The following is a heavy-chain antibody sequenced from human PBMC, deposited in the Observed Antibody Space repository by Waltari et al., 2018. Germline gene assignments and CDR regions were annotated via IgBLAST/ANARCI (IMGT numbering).Heavy chain of an antibody. Sequence: EVQLLESGGGLVQPGGSLRLSCAASGFTFSSYALSWVRQAPGKALEWVSAISGSGGSTYYADSVKGRFTISRDNSKNTLYLQMNSLRAEDTAVYYCAKDSIAARRLGIKQNWFDPWAQGTLVTVSS. CDR2: ISGSGGST. J-gene: IGHJ5*02. CDR1: GFTFSSYA. V-gene: IGHV3-23*01. CDR3: AKDSIAARRLGIKQNWFDP. D-gene: IGHD6-6*01.